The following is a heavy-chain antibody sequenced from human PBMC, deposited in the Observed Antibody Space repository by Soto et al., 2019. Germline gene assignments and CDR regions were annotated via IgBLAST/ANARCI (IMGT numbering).Heavy chain of an antibody. CDR2: IIPIFGTA. J-gene: IGHJ4*02. V-gene: IGHV1-69*12. Sequence: QVQLVQSGAEVKKPGSSVKVSCKASGGTFSSYAISWVRQAPGQGLEWMGGIIPIFGTANYAQKFQGRVTXXAXEXXSTAYMELSSLRSEATAVYYCARDLVEQQLETGDYWGQGTLVTVSS. CDR3: ARDLVEQQLETGDY. CDR1: GGTFSSYA. D-gene: IGHD6-13*01.